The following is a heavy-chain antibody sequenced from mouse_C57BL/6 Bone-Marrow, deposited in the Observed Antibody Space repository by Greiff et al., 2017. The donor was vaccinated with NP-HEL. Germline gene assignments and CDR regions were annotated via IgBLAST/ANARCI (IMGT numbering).Heavy chain of an antibody. CDR3: ARIYDGYLYAMDY. CDR1: GFSLSTSGMG. D-gene: IGHD2-3*01. CDR2: IYWDDDK. J-gene: IGHJ4*01. Sequence: QVTLKVCGPGISQSSQTLSLTCSFSGFSLSTSGMGVSWIRQPSGKGLEWLAHIYWDDDKRYNPSLKSRLTISKDTSRNQVFLKITSVDTADTATYYCARIYDGYLYAMDYWGQGTSVTVSS. V-gene: IGHV8-12*01.